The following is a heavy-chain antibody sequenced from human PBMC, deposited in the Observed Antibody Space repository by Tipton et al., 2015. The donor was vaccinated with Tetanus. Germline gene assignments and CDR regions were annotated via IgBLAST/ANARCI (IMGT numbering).Heavy chain of an antibody. CDR2: IYYTGNT. Sequence: TLSLTCTVSDESTSSSSYYWGWIRHHPGKGLEWIGYIYYTGNTYYNPSLKSRLTISLDTSKNQFSLRLSSLSAADTAVYFCARRVGGSTFDHWGQGTLVTVSS. J-gene: IGHJ4*02. D-gene: IGHD3-16*01. V-gene: IGHV4-31*03. CDR3: ARRVGGSTFDH. CDR1: DESTSSSSYY.